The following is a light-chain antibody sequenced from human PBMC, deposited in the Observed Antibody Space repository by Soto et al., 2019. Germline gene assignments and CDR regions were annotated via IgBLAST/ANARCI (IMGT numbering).Light chain of an antibody. CDR2: AVS. V-gene: IGLV2-14*01. J-gene: IGLJ2*01. Sequence: QSALTQPASVSGSPGQSITISCTGTSSDVGGYNSVSWYQHHPDKAPRLMIYAVSLRPSTVSSRFSGSKSGNTASLTISGLQAEDEADYYCSSYSSSSTLFGGGTKLTVL. CDR3: SSYSSSSTL. CDR1: SSDVGGYNS.